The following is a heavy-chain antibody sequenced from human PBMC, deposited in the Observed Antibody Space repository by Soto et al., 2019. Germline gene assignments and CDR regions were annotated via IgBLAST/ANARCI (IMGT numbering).Heavy chain of an antibody. Sequence: EVQLLESGGALVQPGGSLRLSCAASGFSFGGYAMNWVRQAPGKGLEWVSYISSSGSTKHYADSVKGRFTISRDNAKNSLYLQMNSLRAEDTAVYYCARDRRGWRFDYWGQGTLVTVSS. D-gene: IGHD6-19*01. V-gene: IGHV3-48*03. CDR2: ISSSGSTK. J-gene: IGHJ4*02. CDR3: ARDRRGWRFDY. CDR1: GFSFGGYA.